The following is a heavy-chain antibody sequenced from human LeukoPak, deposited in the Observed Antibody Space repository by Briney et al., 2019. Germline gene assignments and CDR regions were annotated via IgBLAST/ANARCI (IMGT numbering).Heavy chain of an antibody. CDR3: ARDQISMVRGVISVYYYYYMDV. Sequence: GGSLRLSCAASGFTFSDYYMSWIRQAPGKGLEWVSYISSSGSTIYYADSVKGRFTISRDNAKNSLYLQMNSLRAEDTAVYYCARDQISMVRGVISVYYYYYMDVWGKGTTVTISS. D-gene: IGHD3-10*01. J-gene: IGHJ6*03. CDR2: ISSSGSTI. CDR1: GFTFSDYY. V-gene: IGHV3-11*04.